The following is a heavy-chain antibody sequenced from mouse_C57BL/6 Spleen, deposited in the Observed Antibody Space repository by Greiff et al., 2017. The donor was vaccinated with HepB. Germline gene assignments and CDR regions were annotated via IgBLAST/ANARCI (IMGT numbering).Heavy chain of an antibody. CDR1: GYTFTDYY. V-gene: IGHV1-19*01. J-gene: IGHJ3*01. CDR2: INPYHGGT. CDR3: AREYYGSSFAY. D-gene: IGHD1-1*01. Sequence: EVQVVESGPVLVKPGASVKMSCKASGYTFTDYYMNWVKQSHGKSLEWIGVINPYHGGTSYNQKFKGKATLTVDKSSSTAYMELNSLTSEDSAVYYCAREYYGSSFAYWGQGTLVTVSA.